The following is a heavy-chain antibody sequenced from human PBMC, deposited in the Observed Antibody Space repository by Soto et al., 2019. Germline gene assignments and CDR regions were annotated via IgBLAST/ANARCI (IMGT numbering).Heavy chain of an antibody. CDR3: ARGGDNSPWYYSL. CDR2: IFSNGRT. V-gene: IGHV4-59*01. Sequence: SETLSLTCTVSGGSINNNYWSWIQQPPGRGLEWIGYIFSNGRTNYNPSLESRVTISVDTSKNQLSLKLRSVTAADTAVYYCARGGDNSPWYYSLWGQGTLVTVSS. CDR1: GGSINNNY. J-gene: IGHJ4*02. D-gene: IGHD3-10*01.